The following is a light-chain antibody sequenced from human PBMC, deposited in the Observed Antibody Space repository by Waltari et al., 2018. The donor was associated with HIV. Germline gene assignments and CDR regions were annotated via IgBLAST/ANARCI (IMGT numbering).Light chain of an antibody. CDR2: DVS. CDR3: LTYVSDSGTWK. J-gene: IGLJ3*02. Sequence: QSPLTQPASVSGNPGQSVTITCTGTNIDVGNYNLVSWYQQHPGKAPKLLIYDVSKRPSAVSSRFSGSKSGYWASLTISGLLTEDESYYYCLTYVSDSGTWKFGGGTYLTV. CDR1: NIDVGNYNL. V-gene: IGLV2-23*02.